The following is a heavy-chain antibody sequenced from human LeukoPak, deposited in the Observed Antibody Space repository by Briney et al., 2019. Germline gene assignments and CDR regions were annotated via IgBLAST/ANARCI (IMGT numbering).Heavy chain of an antibody. Sequence: ASVTVSCKASGYTFTSYGISWVRQAPGQGLEWMGWISAYNGNTNYAQKLQGRVTMTTDTSTSTAYMELRGLRSDDTAVYYCARGLYNWNLANWYFDLWGRGTLVTVSS. J-gene: IGHJ2*01. V-gene: IGHV1-18*01. D-gene: IGHD1-7*01. CDR1: GYTFTSYG. CDR3: ARGLYNWNLANWYFDL. CDR2: ISAYNGNT.